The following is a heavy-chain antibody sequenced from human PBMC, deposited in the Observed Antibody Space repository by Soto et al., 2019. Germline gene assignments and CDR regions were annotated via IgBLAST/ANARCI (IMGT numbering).Heavy chain of an antibody. J-gene: IGHJ6*02. Sequence: PGGSLRLSCAASGFTFSSFGMHWVRQAPDKGLEWVSLIWYDGSKKSYGDSVKGRFTISRDNSRNTVYLQMNSLRADDTAVYYCARDASYYSLWSGYYPSRNGMDVWGQGTTVTVSS. V-gene: IGHV3-33*01. CDR2: IWYDGSKK. CDR1: GFTFSSFG. D-gene: IGHD3-3*01. CDR3: ARDASYYSLWSGYYPSRNGMDV.